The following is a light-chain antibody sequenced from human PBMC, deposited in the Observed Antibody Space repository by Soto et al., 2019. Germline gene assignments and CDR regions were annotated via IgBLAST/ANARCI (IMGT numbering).Light chain of an antibody. CDR2: GAS. J-gene: IGKJ5*01. V-gene: IGKV3-15*01. CDR1: QSISSN. Sequence: EIVMTQSPATLSVSPGERATLSCRASQSISSNLAWYQQKPGQAPRLLIFGASTRATGIPARFSGSGSGTEFTLTISSLQSEDFALYYCQQYKHWPSITFGQGTRLEIK. CDR3: QQYKHWPSIT.